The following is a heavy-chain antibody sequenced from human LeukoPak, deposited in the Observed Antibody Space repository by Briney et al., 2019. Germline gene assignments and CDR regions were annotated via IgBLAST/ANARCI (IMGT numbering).Heavy chain of an antibody. D-gene: IGHD6-19*01. V-gene: IGHV4-39*07. CDR1: GGSISSSSYY. CDR2: IYYSGGT. J-gene: IGHJ6*03. CDR3: ARVPAGYSSGWYQGDYYYYYMDV. Sequence: SETLSLTCTVSGGSISSSSYYWGWIRQPPGKGLEWIGSIYYSGGTYYNPSLKSRVTISVDTSKNQFSLKLSSVTAADTAVYYCARVPAGYSSGWYQGDYYYYYMDVWGKGTTVTVSS.